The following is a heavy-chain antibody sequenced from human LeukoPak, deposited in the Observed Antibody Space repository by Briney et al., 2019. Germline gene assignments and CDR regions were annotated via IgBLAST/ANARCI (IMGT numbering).Heavy chain of an antibody. Sequence: ASVKVSCKASGYTFPSYGLSWVRPPPGQGLEWMGWISAYNGNTDYAQKPQGRVTMTTDTSTSRAYMELRSLRSDDTAVYYCARETVALDYWGQGTLVTVSS. J-gene: IGHJ4*02. CDR2: ISAYNGNT. CDR1: GYTFPSYG. D-gene: IGHD6-19*01. CDR3: ARETVALDY. V-gene: IGHV1-18*04.